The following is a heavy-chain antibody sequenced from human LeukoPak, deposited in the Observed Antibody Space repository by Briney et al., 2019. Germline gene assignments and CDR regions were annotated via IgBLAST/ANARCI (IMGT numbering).Heavy chain of an antibody. V-gene: IGHV3-21*01. CDR1: GFTFSSYS. CDR3: ALGAVAGTAPFDY. D-gene: IGHD6-19*01. Sequence: GGSLRLSCAASGFTFSSYSMNWVRQAPGKGLEWVSSISSSSSYIYYADSMKGRFTISRDNAKNSLYLQMNSLRAEDTAVYYCALGAVAGTAPFDYWGQGTLVTVSS. J-gene: IGHJ4*02. CDR2: ISSSSSYI.